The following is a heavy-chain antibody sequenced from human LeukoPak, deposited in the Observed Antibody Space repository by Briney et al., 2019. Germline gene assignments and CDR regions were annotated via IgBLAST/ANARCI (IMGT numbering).Heavy chain of an antibody. CDR1: GFTFSSYA. CDR2: ISNDGGNT. J-gene: IGHJ6*04. Sequence: GGSLRLSCAASGFTFSSYAMSWVRQAPGKGLVWVSRISNDGGNTSYADSVKGRFTISRDNAKNSLYLQMNSLRAEDTAVYYCAELGITMIGGVWGKGTTVTISS. D-gene: IGHD3-10*02. V-gene: IGHV3-23*01. CDR3: AELGITMIGGV.